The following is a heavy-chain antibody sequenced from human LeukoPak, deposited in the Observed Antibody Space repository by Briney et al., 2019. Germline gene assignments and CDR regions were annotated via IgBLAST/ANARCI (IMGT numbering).Heavy chain of an antibody. Sequence: GGSLRLSCAASGFTFSSYSMNWVRQAPGKGLEWVSSISSSSSYIYYADSVKGRFTISRDNAKNSLYLQMNSLRAEDTAVYYCARGIYYYYDTSGLQFADYWGQGTLVTVSS. CDR1: GFTFSSYS. CDR3: ARGIYYYYDTSGLQFADY. D-gene: IGHD3-22*01. J-gene: IGHJ4*02. V-gene: IGHV3-21*01. CDR2: ISSSSSYI.